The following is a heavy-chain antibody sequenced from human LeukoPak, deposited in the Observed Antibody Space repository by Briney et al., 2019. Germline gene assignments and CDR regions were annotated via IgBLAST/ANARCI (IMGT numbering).Heavy chain of an antibody. CDR3: ARDRGRSISYYYGMDV. J-gene: IGHJ6*02. V-gene: IGHV4-61*01. Sequence: SETLSLTCTVSGGSISSSSYYWGWIRQPPGKGLEWIGYIYYSGNTNYNPSLKSRLTISIDTSKNQFSLKLTTVTAADTAVYYCARDRGRSISYYYGMDVWGQGTTVTVSS. CDR2: IYYSGNT. CDR1: GGSISSSSYY. D-gene: IGHD3-10*01.